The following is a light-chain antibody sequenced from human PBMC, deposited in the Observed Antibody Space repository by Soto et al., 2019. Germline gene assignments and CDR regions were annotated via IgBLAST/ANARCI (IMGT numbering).Light chain of an antibody. J-gene: IGKJ3*01. CDR3: QQRALWPPT. Sequence: EIVLTQSPATLSLSPGERATLSCRASQSVDIYLGWFQQKPGQAPRLLIYDASNRATGTPARFSGSGSGTDFNLTLGSLEPEDFAVYFCQQRALWPPTFGPGTKVDIK. V-gene: IGKV3-11*01. CDR2: DAS. CDR1: QSVDIY.